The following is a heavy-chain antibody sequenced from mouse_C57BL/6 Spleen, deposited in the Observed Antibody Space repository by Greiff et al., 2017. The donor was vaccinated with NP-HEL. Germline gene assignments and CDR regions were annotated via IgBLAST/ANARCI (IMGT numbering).Heavy chain of an antibody. V-gene: IGHV1-80*01. CDR3: AREGLITTVAFDV. J-gene: IGHJ1*03. CDR2: IYPGDGDT. CDR1: GYAFSSYW. Sequence: VKLMESGAELVKPGASVKISCKASGYAFSSYWMNWVKQRPGKGLEWIGQIYPGDGDTNYNGKFKGKATLTADKSSSTAYMQLSSLTSEDSAVYFCAREGLITTVAFDVWGTGTTVTVSS. D-gene: IGHD1-1*01.